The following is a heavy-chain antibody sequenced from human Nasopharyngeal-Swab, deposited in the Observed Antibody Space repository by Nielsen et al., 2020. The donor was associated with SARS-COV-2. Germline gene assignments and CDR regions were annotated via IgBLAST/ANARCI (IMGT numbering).Heavy chain of an antibody. CDR2: ISSSSSYT. CDR1: GFTFSDYY. V-gene: IGHV3-11*03. D-gene: IGHD5-24*01. Sequence: GESLKISCAASGFTFSDYYMSWIRQAPGKGLEWVSYISSSSSYTNYADSVKGRFTISRDNAKNLLYLQMNSLRAEDTAVYYCAGGDGFPEGDYWGQGTLVTVSS. CDR3: AGGDGFPEGDY. J-gene: IGHJ4*02.